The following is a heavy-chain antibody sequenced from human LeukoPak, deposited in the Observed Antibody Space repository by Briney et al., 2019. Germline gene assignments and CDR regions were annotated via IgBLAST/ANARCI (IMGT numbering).Heavy chain of an antibody. D-gene: IGHD6-19*01. V-gene: IGHV1-2*02. Sequence: ASVKVSCKASGYTFTGYYMHWVRQAPGQGLEWMGWINPNSGGTNYAQKFQGRVTMTTDTSTSTAYMELRSLRSDDTAVYYCARAWSSGWYGDYYYMDVWGKGTTVTISS. CDR2: INPNSGGT. CDR1: GYTFTGYY. CDR3: ARAWSSGWYGDYYYMDV. J-gene: IGHJ6*03.